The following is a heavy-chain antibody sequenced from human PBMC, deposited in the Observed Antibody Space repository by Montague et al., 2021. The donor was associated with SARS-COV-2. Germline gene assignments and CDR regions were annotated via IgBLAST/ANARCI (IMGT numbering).Heavy chain of an antibody. D-gene: IGHD5-12*01. V-gene: IGHV3-23*01. CDR3: AKSLDTSGYSFERGADY. Sequence: SLSLSLSASGFPFNTYVMTWVRQAPGKGLEWVSAIGGSGAGTYYADSVKDRFTISRDNSKNTLFLQMNSLRAEDTALYYCAKSLDTSGYSFERGADYWGQGTLVTVSS. CDR1: GFPFNTYV. CDR2: IGGSGAGT. J-gene: IGHJ4*02.